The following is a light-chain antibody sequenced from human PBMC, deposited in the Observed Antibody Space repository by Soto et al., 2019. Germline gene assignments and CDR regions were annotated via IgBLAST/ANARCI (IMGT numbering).Light chain of an antibody. CDR3: KQYGSSFRYT. J-gene: IGKJ2*01. CDR1: QSVSSSY. CDR2: SAS. V-gene: IGKV3-20*01. Sequence: EIVLTQSPGTLSLSPGERATLSCRASQSVSSSYLAWYQQKPGQAPSLLIYSASSRATGVPDRFIGSGFGTDFTITISRLEPEDFAVYYCKQYGSSFRYTFGQGTKLEIK.